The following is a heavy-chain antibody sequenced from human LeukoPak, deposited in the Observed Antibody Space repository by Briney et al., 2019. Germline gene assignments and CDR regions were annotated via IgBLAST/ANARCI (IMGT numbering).Heavy chain of an antibody. CDR1: GFTVSSNY. J-gene: IGHJ6*04. CDR3: SSGWYHYYYGMDV. V-gene: IGHV3-53*01. CDR2: IYSGGST. Sequence: GGSLRLSCAASGFTVSSNYMGWVRQAPGKGLEWVSVIYSGGSTYYADSVKGRFTISRDNSKNTLYLQMNSLRAEDTAVYYCSSGWYHYYYGMDVWGKGTTVTVSS. D-gene: IGHD6-19*01.